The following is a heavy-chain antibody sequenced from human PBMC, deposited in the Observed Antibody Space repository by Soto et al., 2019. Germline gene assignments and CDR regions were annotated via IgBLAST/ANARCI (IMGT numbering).Heavy chain of an antibody. V-gene: IGHV3-23*01. D-gene: IGHD3-10*01. J-gene: IGHJ6*02. CDR2: ISGSGGST. CDR3: AKDTITMVRGGDYYGMDV. Sequence: EVQLLESGGGLVQPGGSLRLSCAASGFTFSSYAMSWVRQAPGKGLEWVSAISGSGGSTYYADSVKGRFTISRDTSKNTLYLQMNSLRAEDTAVYYCAKDTITMVRGGDYYGMDVWGQGTTVTVSS. CDR1: GFTFSSYA.